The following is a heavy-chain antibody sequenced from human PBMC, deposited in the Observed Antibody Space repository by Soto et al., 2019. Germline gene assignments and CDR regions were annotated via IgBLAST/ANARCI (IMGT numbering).Heavy chain of an antibody. D-gene: IGHD1-26*01. CDR1: GGSFSGYY. V-gene: IGHV4-59*01. J-gene: IGHJ4*02. CDR3: ARDQNGSPYFDY. Sequence: PSETLSLTCAVYGGSFSGYYWSWIRQPPGKGLEWIGYVFHSGITGYNPSLESRVTISVDASKNLFSLKLSSVTAADAAVYYCARDQNGSPYFDYWGQGTLVTVSS. CDR2: VFHSGIT.